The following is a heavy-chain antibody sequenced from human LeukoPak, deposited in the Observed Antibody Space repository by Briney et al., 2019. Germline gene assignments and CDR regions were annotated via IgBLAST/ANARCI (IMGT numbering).Heavy chain of an antibody. Sequence: SETLSLTCTVSGGSISSSSYYWGWIRQPPGKGLEWLGSIYYSGSTYYNPSLKSRVTISVDTSKNQFSLKLSSVTAADTAVYYCARALYSYGYRGFDYWGQGTLVTVSS. D-gene: IGHD5-18*01. CDR3: ARALYSYGYRGFDY. CDR2: IYYSGST. V-gene: IGHV4-39*07. J-gene: IGHJ4*02. CDR1: GGSISSSSYY.